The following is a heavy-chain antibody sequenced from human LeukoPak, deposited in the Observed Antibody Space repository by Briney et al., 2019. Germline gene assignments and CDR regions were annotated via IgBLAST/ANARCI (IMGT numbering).Heavy chain of an antibody. D-gene: IGHD6-6*01. Sequence: SSETLSLTCTVSGGSISSSSYYWGWIRQPPGKGLEWIGSIYYSGSTYYNPSLKSRVTISVDTSKNQFSLKLSSVTAADTAVYYCARLGPPVWPYSSSDWFDPWGQGTLVTVSS. J-gene: IGHJ5*02. V-gene: IGHV4-39*01. CDR3: ARLGPPVWPYSSSDWFDP. CDR1: GGSISSSSYY. CDR2: IYYSGST.